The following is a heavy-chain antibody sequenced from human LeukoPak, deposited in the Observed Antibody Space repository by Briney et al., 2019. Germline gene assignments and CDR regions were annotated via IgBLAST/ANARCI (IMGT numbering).Heavy chain of an antibody. CDR3: AREYYYDSSGYGY. CDR2: INPNSGGT. V-gene: IGHV1-2*02. Sequence: ASVKVSCKASGCTFTGYYMHWVRQAPGPGLEWMGWINPNSGGTNYAQKFQGRVTMIRDTSISTAYMELSRLRSDDTAVYYCAREYYYDSSGYGYWGQGTLVTVSS. D-gene: IGHD3-22*01. J-gene: IGHJ4*02. CDR1: GCTFTGYY.